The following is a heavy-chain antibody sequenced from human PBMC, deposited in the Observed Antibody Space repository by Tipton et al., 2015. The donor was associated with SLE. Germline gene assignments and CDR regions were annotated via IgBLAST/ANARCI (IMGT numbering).Heavy chain of an antibody. Sequence: LRLSCTVSGGSITTTTYYWDWIRQSPGKGLEWIGSIYYSGSTYYNPSLKSRVTISVDTSKNPFSLKRDSVTAADTAVYYCARHDYDSNGYYQHYFDYWGQGTLVTVSS. CDR2: IYYSGST. CDR1: GGSITTTTYY. D-gene: IGHD3-22*01. J-gene: IGHJ4*02. CDR3: ARHDYDSNGYYQHYFDY. V-gene: IGHV4-39*01.